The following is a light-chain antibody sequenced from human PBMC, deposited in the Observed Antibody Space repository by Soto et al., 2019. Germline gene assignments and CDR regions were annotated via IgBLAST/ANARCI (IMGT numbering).Light chain of an antibody. V-gene: IGLV2-14*03. CDR2: DVS. Sequence: QSALTQPASVSGSPGQSITISCTGSSSDVGGYNFVSWYQQHPGKVPKLMIYDVSSRPSGVYDRFSGSKSGNTASLPISALQAEDEGAYYCSSYTSSSTHVFGSGTKLTVL. J-gene: IGLJ1*01. CDR3: SSYTSSSTHV. CDR1: SSDVGGYNF.